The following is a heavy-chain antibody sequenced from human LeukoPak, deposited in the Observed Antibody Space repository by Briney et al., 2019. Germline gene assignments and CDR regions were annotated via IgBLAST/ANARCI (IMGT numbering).Heavy chain of an antibody. D-gene: IGHD3-22*01. CDR1: RFTFSSYA. V-gene: IGHV3-30-3*01. CDR3: ARPYYYDSSGYYPDAFDI. CDR2: ISYDGSNK. Sequence: GGSLRLSCAASRFTFSSYAMHWVRQAPGKGLEWVAVISYDGSNKYYADSVKGRFTISRDNSKNTLYLQMNSLRAEDTAVYYCARPYYYDSSGYYPDAFDIWGQGTMVTVSS. J-gene: IGHJ3*02.